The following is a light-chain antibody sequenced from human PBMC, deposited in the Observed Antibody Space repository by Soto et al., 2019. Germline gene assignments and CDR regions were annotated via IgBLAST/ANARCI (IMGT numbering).Light chain of an antibody. Sequence: EIVMTQSPATLSVSPGESATLSCRASQSVSSNLAWYQQKPGQAPRLLIYGASTRATGVPARFSGSGSGTEVTLTIVSLQYEDVAVYYCYQSSDWPPITFGQGTRLEIK. CDR3: YQSSDWPPIT. J-gene: IGKJ5*01. V-gene: IGKV3-15*01. CDR1: QSVSSN. CDR2: GAS.